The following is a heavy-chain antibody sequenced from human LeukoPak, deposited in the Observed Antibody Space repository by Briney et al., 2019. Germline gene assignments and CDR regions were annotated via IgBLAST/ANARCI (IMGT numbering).Heavy chain of an antibody. V-gene: IGHV3-15*01. CDR2: INSKTDGGTT. J-gene: IGHJ4*02. Sequence: ASLRLSSAASGFTFSNAWMSWVRPAPGKGLEWVGRINSKTDGGTTDYAAPVKGRFTISRDDSKNTLYLQMNSLKTEDTAVYYCTSEYLGLDYWGQGTLVTVSS. CDR1: GFTFSNAW. CDR3: TSEYLGLDY. D-gene: IGHD2-2*02.